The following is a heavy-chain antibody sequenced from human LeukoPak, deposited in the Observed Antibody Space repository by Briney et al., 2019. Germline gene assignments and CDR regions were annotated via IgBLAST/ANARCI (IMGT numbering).Heavy chain of an antibody. J-gene: IGHJ4*02. CDR1: GFTFSSYG. CDR3: ATDQYHLPDY. Sequence: GRSLRLSCAASGFTFSSYGMHWVRQAPGKGREWVAIIWYDGSNKYYADSVKGRFTVSKDNSKNTLYLQMNSLRAEDTAVYYCATDQYHLPDYWGQGTLVTVSS. CDR2: IWYDGSNK. D-gene: IGHD2-2*01. V-gene: IGHV3-33*01.